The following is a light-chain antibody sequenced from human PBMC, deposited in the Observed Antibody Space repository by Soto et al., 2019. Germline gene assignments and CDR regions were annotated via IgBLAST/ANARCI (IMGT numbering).Light chain of an antibody. CDR1: QSVSSSY. CDR2: GAS. V-gene: IGKV3-20*01. J-gene: IGKJ1*01. Sequence: IVLTQSPGTLSLYPGERATLSCRALQSVSSSYLAWYQQKPGQAPRLLIYGASSRATGIPDRFSGSGSGTDFTLTISRLEPEDFAVYYCQQYGSSPTWTFGQGTKVDIK. CDR3: QQYGSSPTWT.